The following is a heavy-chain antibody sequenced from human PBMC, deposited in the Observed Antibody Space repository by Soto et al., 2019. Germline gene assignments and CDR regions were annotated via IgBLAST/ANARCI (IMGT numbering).Heavy chain of an antibody. Sequence: EVQLVESGGDLVQPGGSLRLSCAASGFDVSVNYMSWIRQAPGKGLEWVSIIYSGGTTDYADSVKGRFTISRDNSKNTMYLHMNSLRAEDTAVYYCARDGPYSGAYYVDYFWGQGTLVTVSS. V-gene: IGHV3-66*01. D-gene: IGHD6-19*01. CDR2: IYSGGTT. CDR1: GFDVSVNY. J-gene: IGHJ4*02. CDR3: ARDGPYSGAYYVDYF.